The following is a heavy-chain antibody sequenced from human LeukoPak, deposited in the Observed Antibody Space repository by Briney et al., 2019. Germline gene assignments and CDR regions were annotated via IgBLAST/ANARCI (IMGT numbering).Heavy chain of an antibody. D-gene: IGHD1-7*01. J-gene: IGHJ4*02. CDR2: VSGSSGTI. CDR3: ARDENYGFDY. V-gene: IGHV3-48*02. Sequence: GGSLRLSCAASGFTFSSYSMNWVRQAPGKGLEWVSYVSGSSGTISYADSVKGRFTISRDNAKNSLYLLMDSLRDEDTAVYYCARDENYGFDYWGQGTLVTVSS. CDR1: GFTFSSYS.